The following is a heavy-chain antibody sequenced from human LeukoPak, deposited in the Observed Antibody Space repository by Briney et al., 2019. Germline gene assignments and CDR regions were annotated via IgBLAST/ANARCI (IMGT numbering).Heavy chain of an antibody. CDR3: ARDGDYHYFDF. V-gene: IGHV4-4*07. CDR1: GGSISSYY. CDR2: IYSSGDT. J-gene: IGHJ4*02. D-gene: IGHD4-17*01. Sequence: LETLSLTCTVSGGSISSYYWSWIRQPAGKGLEWIGRIYSSGDTNYNPSLKSRVTMSIDTSKNHFSLKLSSVTAADTAVYFCARDGDYHYFDFWGQGTLVTVSS.